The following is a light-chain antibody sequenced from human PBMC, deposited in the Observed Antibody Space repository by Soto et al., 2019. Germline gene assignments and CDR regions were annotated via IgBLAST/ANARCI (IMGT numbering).Light chain of an antibody. CDR2: AAS. Sequence: IQMTQSPSSLSASVGDRLSITCRASQVITNDLGWYQQKPGKAPKRLIYAASTLQSGVPSRFSGSRSGTEFTLTISSLQPEDVATYYCLQLNTYPWTFGQGTKVDIK. CDR1: QVITND. CDR3: LQLNTYPWT. V-gene: IGKV1-17*01. J-gene: IGKJ1*01.